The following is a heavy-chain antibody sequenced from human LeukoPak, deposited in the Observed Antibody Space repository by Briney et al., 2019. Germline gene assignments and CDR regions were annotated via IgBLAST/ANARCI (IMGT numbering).Heavy chain of an antibody. Sequence: SETLSLTCAVYGGSFSGYYWSWIRQPPGKGLEWIGEIKHSGSTNYNPSLKSRVTMSVDTSKNKFSLKLSSVTAADTAVYYCARGSPVVGLNYWGQGTLVTVSS. J-gene: IGHJ4*02. V-gene: IGHV4-34*01. CDR3: ARGSPVVGLNY. CDR1: GGSFSGYY. D-gene: IGHD2-15*01. CDR2: IKHSGST.